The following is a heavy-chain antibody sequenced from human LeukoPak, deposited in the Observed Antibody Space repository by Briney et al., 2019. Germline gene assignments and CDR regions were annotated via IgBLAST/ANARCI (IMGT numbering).Heavy chain of an antibody. CDR2: IYYSGST. D-gene: IGHD3-3*01. CDR3: AREVEYYDFWSGYYESYYYYYMDV. Sequence: KPSETLSLTCAVYGGSFSGYYWGWIRQPPGKGLEWIGSIYYSGSTYYNPSLKSRVTISVDTSKNQFSLKLSSVTAADTAVYYCAREVEYYDFWSGYYESYYYYYMDVWGKGTTVTVSS. J-gene: IGHJ6*03. V-gene: IGHV4-34*01. CDR1: GGSFSGYY.